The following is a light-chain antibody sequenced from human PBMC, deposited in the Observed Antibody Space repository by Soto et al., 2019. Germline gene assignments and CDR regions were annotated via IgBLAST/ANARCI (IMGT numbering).Light chain of an antibody. CDR1: QSVSSN. Sequence: EIVMTQSPATLSVSPGERATLSCRASQSVSSNLAWYQQKPGQAPRLLIYGASTRPTGIPASGSGSGTEFTLTISSLQSEDFAVYYCQQYNNWPPLTFGGGTKVEIK. CDR2: GAS. J-gene: IGKJ4*01. CDR3: QQYNNWPPLT. V-gene: IGKV3-15*01.